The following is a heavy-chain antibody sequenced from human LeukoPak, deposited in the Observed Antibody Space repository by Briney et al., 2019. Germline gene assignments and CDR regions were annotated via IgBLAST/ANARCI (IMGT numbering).Heavy chain of an antibody. D-gene: IGHD6-19*01. CDR1: GFTFSSYW. V-gene: IGHV3-7*01. CDR3: VAGDYYYYYGMDV. CDR2: IKQDGSEK. J-gene: IGHJ6*02. Sequence: GGSLRLSCAASGFTFSSYWMSWVRQAPGKGLEWVANIKQDGSEKYYVDSVKGRFTISRDNAKNSLYLQMNSLRAEDTAVYYCVAGDYYYYYGMDVWGQGTTVTVSS.